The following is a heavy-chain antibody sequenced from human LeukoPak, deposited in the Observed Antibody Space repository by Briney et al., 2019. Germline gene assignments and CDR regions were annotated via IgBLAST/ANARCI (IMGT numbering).Heavy chain of an antibody. J-gene: IGHJ4*02. CDR1: GFTFSSYS. V-gene: IGHV3-21*04. D-gene: IGHD6-13*01. CDR3: ARDAVAAAGTEGFDY. Sequence: GGSLRLSCAASGFTFSSYSMNWVRQAPGKGLEWVSSISSSSSYIYYADSVKGRFTISRDNAKNSLYLQMNSLRAEDTAVYYCARDAVAAAGTEGFDYWGQGTLVTVSS. CDR2: ISSSSSYI.